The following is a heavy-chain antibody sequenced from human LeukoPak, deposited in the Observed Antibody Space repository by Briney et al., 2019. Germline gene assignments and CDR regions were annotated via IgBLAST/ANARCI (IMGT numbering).Heavy chain of an antibody. CDR1: GGSFSGYY. CDR2: INHSGST. CDR3: ARDSGASGFVDI. D-gene: IGHD3-10*01. V-gene: IGHV4-34*01. Sequence: PSETLSLTCAVYGGSFSGYYWSWIRQPPGKGLEWIGEINHSGSTNYNPSLKSRVTISVDTSKNQFSLKLSSVTAADTAVYYCARDSGASGFVDIWGQGTMVTVSS. J-gene: IGHJ3*02.